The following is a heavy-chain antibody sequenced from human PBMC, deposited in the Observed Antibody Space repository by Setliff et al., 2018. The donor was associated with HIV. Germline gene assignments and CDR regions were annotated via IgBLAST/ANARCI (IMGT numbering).Heavy chain of an antibody. CDR3: ATFPPPRIPQGTC. D-gene: IGHD2-2*02. CDR2: VDPEHGET. J-gene: IGHJ4*02. CDR1: GYIFTDYY. Sequence: ASVKVSCKASGYIFTDYYIHWVRQAPGKGLEWMGRVDPEHGETIYAEKFQGSVIITADLVTDTSYMDLSSLGSEDTAVYYCATFPPPRIPQGTCWGQGTRVTVSS. V-gene: IGHV1-69-2*01.